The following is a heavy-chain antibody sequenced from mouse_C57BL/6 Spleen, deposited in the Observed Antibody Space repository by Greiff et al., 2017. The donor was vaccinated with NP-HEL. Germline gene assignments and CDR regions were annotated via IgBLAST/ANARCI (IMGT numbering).Heavy chain of an antibody. V-gene: IGHV1-81*01. Sequence: VQLQQSGAELARPGASVKLSCKASGYTFTSYGISWVKQRTGQGLEWIGEIYPRSGTTYYNEKFKGKATLTADTSSSTAYLELRSLTSEDSAVYFCAREGVSTWYYFDYWGQGTTLTVSS. CDR3: AREGVSTWYYFDY. J-gene: IGHJ2*01. CDR2: IYPRSGTT. D-gene: IGHD1-1*02. CDR1: GYTFTSYG.